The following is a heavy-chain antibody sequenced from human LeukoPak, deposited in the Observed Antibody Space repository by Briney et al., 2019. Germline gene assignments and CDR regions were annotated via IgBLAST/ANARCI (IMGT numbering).Heavy chain of an antibody. J-gene: IGHJ4*02. Sequence: SVKVSCKASGGTFSSYAISWVRQAPGQGLEWMGGIIPIFGTANYAQKFQGRVTITTDESTSTAYIELSSLRSEDTAVYYCAVIYSSGWYSWGFDYWGQGTLVTVSS. D-gene: IGHD6-19*01. CDR3: AVIYSSGWYSWGFDY. V-gene: IGHV1-69*05. CDR1: GGTFSSYA. CDR2: IIPIFGTA.